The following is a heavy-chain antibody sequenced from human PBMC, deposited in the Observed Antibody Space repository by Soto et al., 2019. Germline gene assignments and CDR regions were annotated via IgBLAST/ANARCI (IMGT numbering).Heavy chain of an antibody. CDR2: MYPGDSDT. J-gene: IGHJ4*01. V-gene: IGHV5-51*01. D-gene: IGHD2-2*01. CDR3: ARLPRDCNKTSCYYADH. Sequence: GESLKISCRGSGYDFNTNWFGWVRQLHGKGLEWVGIMYPGDSDTRYNPSLQGHVTLSADVTVSTAFLQWHSLKTSDTGMYFCARLPRDCNKTSCYYADHWGHGTQVTVSS. CDR1: GYDFNTNW.